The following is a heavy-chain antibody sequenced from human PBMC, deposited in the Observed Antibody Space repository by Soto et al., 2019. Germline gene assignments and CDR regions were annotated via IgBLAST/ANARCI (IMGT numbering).Heavy chain of an antibody. D-gene: IGHD1-26*01. Sequence: QVQLVESGGGVVQPGRSLRLSCAASGFTFSSYGMHWVRQAPGKGLEWVAVIWYDGSNKYYADSVKGRFTISRDNSKNKLYLHMNRLRAEDTAVYYCAREFLGRIVGATTYYYYYGMDVWGQGTTVTVSS. CDR3: AREFLGRIVGATTYYYYYGMDV. CDR1: GFTFSSYG. CDR2: IWYDGSNK. V-gene: IGHV3-33*01. J-gene: IGHJ6*02.